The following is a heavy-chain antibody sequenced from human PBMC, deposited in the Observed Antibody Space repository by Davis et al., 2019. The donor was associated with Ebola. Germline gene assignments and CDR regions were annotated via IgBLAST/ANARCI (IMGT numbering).Heavy chain of an antibody. J-gene: IGHJ4*02. CDR3: ERMLDYYDY. CDR2: INHSGST. Sequence: PSETLSPTCAVYARSFSGYYCSWIRQPPGKGLEWIGEINHSGSTNYNPSLKTRVTVPVNTTKNQFSLKMSSVTAADTAVYYCERMLDYYDYWGQGTLVTVSS. CDR1: ARSFSGYY. D-gene: IGHD1-1*01. V-gene: IGHV4-34*01.